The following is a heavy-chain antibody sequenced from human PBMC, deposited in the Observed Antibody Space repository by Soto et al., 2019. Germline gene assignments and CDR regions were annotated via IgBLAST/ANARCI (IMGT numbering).Heavy chain of an antibody. CDR3: ASVKLSENWFDP. Sequence: QLQLQESGPGLVKPSETLSLTCTVSGGSISSSSYYWGWIRQPPGKGLEWIGSIYYSGSTYYNPSLKSRVTTSVDTSKNQFSLKLSSVTAADTAVYYCASVKLSENWFDPWGQGTLVTVSS. J-gene: IGHJ5*02. CDR1: GGSISSSSYY. V-gene: IGHV4-39*01. CDR2: IYYSGST.